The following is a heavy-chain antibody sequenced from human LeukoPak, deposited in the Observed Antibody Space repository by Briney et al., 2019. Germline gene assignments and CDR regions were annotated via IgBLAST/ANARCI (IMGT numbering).Heavy chain of an antibody. J-gene: IGHJ4*02. V-gene: IGHV4-39*01. CDR3: ARDFGDHRIDY. D-gene: IGHD4-17*01. Sequence: SETLSLTCTVSGGSISGSSYYWGWVRQPPGKGLEWIGSIVYSGTTHYAPSLKSRFTISVDTSKSQFSLRLSSVTAADTAIYYCARDFGDHRIDYWGQGTLVTVSS. CDR1: GGSISGSSYY. CDR2: IVYSGTT.